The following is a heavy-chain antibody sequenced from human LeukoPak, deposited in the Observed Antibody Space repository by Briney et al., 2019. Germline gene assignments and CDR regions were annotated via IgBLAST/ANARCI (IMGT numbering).Heavy chain of an antibody. J-gene: IGHJ4*02. V-gene: IGHV3-53*01. CDR2: IYSGGST. D-gene: IGHD4-17*01. Sequence: PGGSLRLSCAASGFTVSSNSMSWVRQAPGKGLEWVSVIYSGGSTYYADSVKGRFTISRDNSKNTLYLQMNSLRAEDTAVYYCARNYGDYTPYYFDYWGQRTLVTVSS. CDR1: GFTVSSNS. CDR3: ARNYGDYTPYYFDY.